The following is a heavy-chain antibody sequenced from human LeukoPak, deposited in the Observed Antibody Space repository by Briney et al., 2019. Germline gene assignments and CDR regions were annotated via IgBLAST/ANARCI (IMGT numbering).Heavy chain of an antibody. V-gene: IGHV3-11*01. D-gene: IGHD3-9*01. J-gene: IGHJ5*02. CDR3: ARRDYDILTGYGNWFDP. Sequence: PGGSLRLSCAASGFTFSDYYMSWIRQAPGKGLEWVSYISSSGSTIYYADSVKGRFTISRDNAKNSLYLQMNSLRSEDTAVYYCARRDYDILTGYGNWFDPWGQGTLVTVSS. CDR1: GFTFSDYY. CDR2: ISSSGSTI.